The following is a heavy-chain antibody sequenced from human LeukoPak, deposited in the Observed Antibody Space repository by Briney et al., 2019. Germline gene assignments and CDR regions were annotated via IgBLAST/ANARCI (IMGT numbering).Heavy chain of an antibody. D-gene: IGHD1-26*01. CDR2: TYSSGST. CDR3: ATESYGGA. CDR1: DFTVSSNS. Sequence: PGGSLTLSCAASDFTVSSNSMSWVRQAPGKGLEWVSVTYSSGSTHYADSVKGRFTISRDSSKNTLYLQMNSLRAEDTAVYYCATESYGGAWGQGTLVTVSS. J-gene: IGHJ4*02. V-gene: IGHV3-53*01.